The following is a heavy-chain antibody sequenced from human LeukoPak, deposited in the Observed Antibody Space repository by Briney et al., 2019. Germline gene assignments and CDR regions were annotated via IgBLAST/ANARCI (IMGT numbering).Heavy chain of an antibody. Sequence: SVKVSCKASGGTFSSYAISWVRQAPGQGLEWMGGIIPIFGTANYAQKFQGRVTITADESTSTAYMELSSLRSEDTAVYYCARDRAIGTTVPQGGAFDIWGQGTMVTVSS. CDR2: IIPIFGTA. D-gene: IGHD4-17*01. CDR1: GGTFSSYA. V-gene: IGHV1-69*01. J-gene: IGHJ3*02. CDR3: ARDRAIGTTVPQGGAFDI.